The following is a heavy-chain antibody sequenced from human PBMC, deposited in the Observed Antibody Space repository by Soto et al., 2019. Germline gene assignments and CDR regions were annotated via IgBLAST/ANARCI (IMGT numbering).Heavy chain of an antibody. J-gene: IGHJ4*02. CDR1: GFSLSTGGVG. V-gene: IGHV2-5*02. D-gene: IGHD5-18*01. Sequence: SGPTLVNPTQTLTLTCTVSGFSLSTGGVGVGWIRQPPGKALEWLALFFWDDDRRYSPSLKSRLTITKDTSKNQLVLTMTNMDPVDTATYYCAHLPWKQLWPRAPVVFWGQGTPVTVSS. CDR3: AHLPWKQLWPRAPVVF. CDR2: FFWDDDR.